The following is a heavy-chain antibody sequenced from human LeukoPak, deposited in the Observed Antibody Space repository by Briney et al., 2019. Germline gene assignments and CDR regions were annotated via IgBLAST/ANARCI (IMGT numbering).Heavy chain of an antibody. D-gene: IGHD3-3*01. J-gene: IGHJ6*04. Sequence: SVKVSCKASGGTFSDYALNWVRQAPGQGLEWMGVFIPILGTANSTQKVQGRVTITADISTNTVYMELSSLRSEDTAVYFCAGIPVFGVVLHQEPVWGKGTTVTVSS. CDR3: AGIPVFGVVLHQEPV. CDR1: GGTFSDYA. V-gene: IGHV1-69*10. CDR2: FIPILGTA.